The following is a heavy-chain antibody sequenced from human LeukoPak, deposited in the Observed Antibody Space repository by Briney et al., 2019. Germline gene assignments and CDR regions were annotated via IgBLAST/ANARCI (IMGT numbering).Heavy chain of an antibody. CDR2: IRSDGSNK. J-gene: IGHJ4*02. D-gene: IGHD5-24*01. CDR1: GFTFNNYG. Sequence: GGSLRLSCAASGFTFNNYGMHWVRQAPGKGLEWVALIRSDGSNKYYTDSVKGRFTISRDNSKNTVFLQMNSLRPEDTAVYYCVKGRRLTDYWGQGTLVTVSS. V-gene: IGHV3-30*02. CDR3: VKGRRLTDY.